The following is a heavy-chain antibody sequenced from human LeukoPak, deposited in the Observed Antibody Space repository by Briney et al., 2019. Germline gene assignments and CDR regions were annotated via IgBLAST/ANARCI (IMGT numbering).Heavy chain of an antibody. CDR3: ASGGAIFGVDLDY. V-gene: IGHV4-4*08. CDR2: IYTSGST. D-gene: IGHD3-3*01. Sequence: SETLSLTCTVSGASFNYYYWSWIRQPPGKGLEWIGRIYTSGSTNYNPSLKSRVTISVDTSKSQFSLKLSSVTAADTAVYYCASGGAIFGVDLDYWGQGTLVTVSS. CDR1: GASFNYYY. J-gene: IGHJ4*02.